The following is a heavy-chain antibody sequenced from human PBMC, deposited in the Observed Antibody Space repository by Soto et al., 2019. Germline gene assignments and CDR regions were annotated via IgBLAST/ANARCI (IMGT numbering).Heavy chain of an antibody. V-gene: IGHV4-4*02. CDR3: ARMRRTMVRGLDYYYYYGMDV. J-gene: IGHJ6*02. D-gene: IGHD3-10*01. CDR2: IYHSGST. CDR1: GGSISSSNW. Sequence: QVQLQESGPGLVKPSGTLSLTCAVSGGSISSSNWWSWVRQPPGKGLEWIGEIYHSGSTNYNPSLKSRVTISVDKSQNQFSLKLSSVTAADTAVYYCARMRRTMVRGLDYYYYYGMDVWGQGTTVTVSS.